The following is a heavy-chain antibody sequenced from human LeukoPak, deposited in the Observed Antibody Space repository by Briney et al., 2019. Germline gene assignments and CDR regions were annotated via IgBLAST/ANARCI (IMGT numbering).Heavy chain of an antibody. D-gene: IGHD3-3*01. CDR1: GYTFTSYV. Sequence: ASVKVSCKASGYTFTSYVISWVRQAPGQGLEWMGWISAYNGNTNYAQKLQGRVTMTTDTSTSTAYMELRSLRSDDTAVYYCAREYIRERYYDFWSGYSPDYMDVWGKGTTVTVSS. CDR3: AREYIRERYYDFWSGYSPDYMDV. V-gene: IGHV1-18*01. J-gene: IGHJ6*03. CDR2: ISAYNGNT.